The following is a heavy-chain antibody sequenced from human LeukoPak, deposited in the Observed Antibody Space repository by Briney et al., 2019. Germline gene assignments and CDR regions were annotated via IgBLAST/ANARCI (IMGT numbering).Heavy chain of an antibody. CDR2: ISSSGST. J-gene: IGHJ3*02. D-gene: IGHD3-10*01. V-gene: IGHV4-61*02. CDR3: ARDPGQYGSGARGGFDI. Sequence: KSSQTLSLTCTVSGDSISSGDYYWSWIRQPAGKGLEWIGRISSSGSTNHSPSLKSRVTMSVATSKNQFSLKLRSVTAADTAVYYCARDPGQYGSGARGGFDIWGQGTMVSVSS. CDR1: GDSISSGDYY.